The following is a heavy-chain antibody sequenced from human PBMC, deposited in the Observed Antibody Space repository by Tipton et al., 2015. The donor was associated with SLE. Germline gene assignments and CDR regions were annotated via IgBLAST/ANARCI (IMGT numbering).Heavy chain of an antibody. J-gene: IGHJ4*02. D-gene: IGHD6-19*01. V-gene: IGHV4-34*01. CDR2: INHSGST. Sequence: TLSLTCAVYGGSFSSYYWSWIRQPPGKGLEWIGEINHSGSTNYNPSLRSRVTISVDTSKNQFSLKLSSVTAADTAVYYCASSETNNSGWYGVYFDYWGQGTLVTVSS. CDR1: GGSFSSYY. CDR3: ASSETNNSGWYGVYFDY.